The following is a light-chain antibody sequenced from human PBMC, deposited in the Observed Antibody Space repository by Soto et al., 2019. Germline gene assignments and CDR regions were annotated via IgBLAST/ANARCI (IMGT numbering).Light chain of an antibody. CDR3: QQRVNWPPRYT. CDR2: DVS. Sequence: EVVLTQSPATLSLSPGEGATLSCRASQSVGSYLAWYQQKPGQAPRLLIYDVSNRATGIPARFSGSGSGTDFTLTISSLEPEDFAVYYCQQRVNWPPRYTFGQGTKLEIK. CDR1: QSVGSY. V-gene: IGKV3-11*01. J-gene: IGKJ2*01.